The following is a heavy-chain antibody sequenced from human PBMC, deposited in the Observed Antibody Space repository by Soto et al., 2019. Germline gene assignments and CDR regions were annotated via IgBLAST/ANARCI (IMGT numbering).Heavy chain of an antibody. CDR1: GGTFNSYT. CDR2: IIPMLSMS. CDR3: ATSYGSGSRPFDY. Sequence: QVQLVQSGAEVKKSGSSVRVSCKASGGTFNSYTLRWVRQAPGQRLEWMGRIIPMLSMSTYAQKFQGRVSIIADKSTNTVYLDLSSLRSDDTAIYYCATSYGSGSRPFDYWGQVTLVTVSS. D-gene: IGHD3-10*01. V-gene: IGHV1-69*02. J-gene: IGHJ4*02.